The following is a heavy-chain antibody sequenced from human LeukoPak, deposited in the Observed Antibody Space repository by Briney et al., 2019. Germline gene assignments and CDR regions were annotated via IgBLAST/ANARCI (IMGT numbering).Heavy chain of an antibody. CDR2: ISGDGGST. D-gene: IGHD5-18*01. Sequence: PAGSLRLSCVASGFTFDDYAMHWVRPPAGRGLEWVSLISGDGGSTYYADSVKGRFTISRDNSKNSLYLQVNRLTTEDTALYYSTKDAALGAYFDYWGQGTLVTVSS. V-gene: IGHV3-43*02. CDR3: TKDAALGAYFDY. CDR1: GFTFDDYA. J-gene: IGHJ4*02.